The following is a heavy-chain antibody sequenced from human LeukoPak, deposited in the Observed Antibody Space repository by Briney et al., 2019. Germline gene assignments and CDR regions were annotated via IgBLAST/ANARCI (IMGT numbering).Heavy chain of an antibody. CDR1: GGSFIGYY. CDR2: INYSGGT. V-gene: IGHV4-34*01. D-gene: IGHD3-10*01. J-gene: IGHJ4*02. Sequence: SETLSLTCGVYGGSFIGYYWYWIRQPPGKGLEWIGEINYSGGTNYKPSLKSRVTISADTSKNQFSLKLSSVTAADTAVYYCASRTYYGAGPDYWGQGTLVTVSS. CDR3: ASRTYYGAGPDY.